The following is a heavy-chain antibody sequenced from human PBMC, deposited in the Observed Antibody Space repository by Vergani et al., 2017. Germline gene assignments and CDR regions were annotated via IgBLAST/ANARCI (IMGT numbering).Heavy chain of an antibody. V-gene: IGHV3-9*01. Sequence: EVQLVESGGGLVQPGRSLRLSCAASGFTFDDYAMHWVRQAPGKGLEWVSGISWNSGSIGYADTVKGRFTISRDNAKNSLYLQMNSLRAEDTTLYYCAKDYGPYYDSSCYYTDYWGQGTLVTVSS. J-gene: IGHJ4*02. D-gene: IGHD3-22*01. CDR2: ISWNSGSI. CDR3: AKDYGPYYDSSCYYTDY. CDR1: GFTFDDYA.